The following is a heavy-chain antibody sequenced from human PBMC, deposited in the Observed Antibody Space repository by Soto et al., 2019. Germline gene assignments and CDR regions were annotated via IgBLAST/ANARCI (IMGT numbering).Heavy chain of an antibody. D-gene: IGHD6-19*01. CDR2: MNPNSGNT. CDR3: AREYISGWSKD. Sequence: QVQLVQSGAEVKKPGASVKVSCKASGYTFTSYDINWVRQGTGQGLEWMGLMNPNSGNTGYAQKFQGRVPMTRNTSRSTAYLALSSLRSEDTAVYYCAREYISGWSKDWGQGALVTVSS. J-gene: IGHJ4*02. CDR1: GYTFTSYD. V-gene: IGHV1-8*01.